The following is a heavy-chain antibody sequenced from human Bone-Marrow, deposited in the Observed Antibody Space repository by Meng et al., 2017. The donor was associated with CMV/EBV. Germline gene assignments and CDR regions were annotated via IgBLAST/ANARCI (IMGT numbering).Heavy chain of an antibody. CDR3: ARSVEMATIYDY. Sequence: ASVKVSCKASGYTFTSYDINWVRQATGQGLEWMGWMNPNSGNTGYAQKLQGRVTMTTDTSTSTAYMELRSLRSEDTAVYYCARSVEMATIYDYWGQGTLVTVSS. CDR1: GYTFTSYD. J-gene: IGHJ4*02. V-gene: IGHV1-8*01. CDR2: MNPNSGNT. D-gene: IGHD5-24*01.